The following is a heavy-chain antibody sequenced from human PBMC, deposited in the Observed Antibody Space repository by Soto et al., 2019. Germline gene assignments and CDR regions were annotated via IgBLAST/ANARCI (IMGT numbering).Heavy chain of an antibody. CDR3: ARDKDYGDSYFDY. J-gene: IGHJ4*02. Sequence: SETLSVTCTVSGGSVSSGGYYWSWIRQPPGKGLEWIGYIYYSGSTNYNPSLKSRVTISVDTSKNQFSLKLSSVTAADTAVYYCARDKDYGDSYFDYWGQGTLVTVSS. CDR2: IYYSGST. V-gene: IGHV4-61*08. D-gene: IGHD4-17*01. CDR1: GGSVSSGGYY.